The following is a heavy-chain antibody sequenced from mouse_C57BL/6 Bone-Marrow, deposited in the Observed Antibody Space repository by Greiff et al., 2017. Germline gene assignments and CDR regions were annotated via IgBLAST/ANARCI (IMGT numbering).Heavy chain of an antibody. D-gene: IGHD2-5*01. Sequence: QVQLQQPGAELVKPGASVQLSCKASGYTFTSYWMHWVKQRPGQGLEWIGMIHPNSGSTNYNEKFKSKATLTVDKSSSTAYMQLSSLTSEDSAVYYCARRSNLKYFDVWGTGTTVTVSS. CDR2: IHPNSGST. J-gene: IGHJ1*03. CDR3: ARRSNLKYFDV. V-gene: IGHV1-64*01. CDR1: GYTFTSYW.